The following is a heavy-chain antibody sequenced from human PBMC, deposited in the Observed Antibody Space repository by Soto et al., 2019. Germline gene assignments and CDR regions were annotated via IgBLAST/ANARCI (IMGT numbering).Heavy chain of an antibody. CDR2: IYYNGNT. V-gene: IGHV4-39*01. Sequence: PSETLSLTCIVSGGSISRSINYWGWIRQPPGKGLEWIGSIYYNGNTFYNPSLGSRVTISGDTSKNQFSLKLSSVTAADTAVYYCARHNPSFDYWGQGTLVTVSS. CDR1: GGSISRSINY. J-gene: IGHJ4*02. CDR3: ARHNPSFDY.